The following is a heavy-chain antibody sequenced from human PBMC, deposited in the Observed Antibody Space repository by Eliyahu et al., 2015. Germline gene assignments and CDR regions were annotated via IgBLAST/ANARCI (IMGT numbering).Heavy chain of an antibody. CDR2: INAGNGNT. J-gene: IGHJ4*02. D-gene: IGHD3-22*01. Sequence: GWINAGNGNTKYSQKFQGRVTITRDTSASTAYMELSSLRSEDTAVYYCAREKPYYDSSGYYYSYFDYWGQGTLVTVSS. V-gene: IGHV1-3*01. CDR3: AREKPYYDSSGYYYSYFDY.